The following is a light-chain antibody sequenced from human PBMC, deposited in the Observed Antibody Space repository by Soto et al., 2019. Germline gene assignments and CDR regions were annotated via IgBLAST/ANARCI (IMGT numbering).Light chain of an antibody. CDR2: DAS. J-gene: IGKJ2*01. Sequence: DLQLTQSPSTLSASVGDRVTITCRASQSVSVWLAWYQQKPGKAPKLLISDASTLQRGVPSRFSGSGSGTDFTLIISNLQSDDFATYYCQQYITYSPYTFGQGTKVDIK. V-gene: IGKV1-5*01. CDR3: QQYITYSPYT. CDR1: QSVSVW.